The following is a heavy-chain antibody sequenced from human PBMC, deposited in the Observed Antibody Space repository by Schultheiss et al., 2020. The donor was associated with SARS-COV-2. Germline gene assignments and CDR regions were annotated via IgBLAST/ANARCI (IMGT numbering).Heavy chain of an antibody. CDR2: ISGSGLKT. CDR3: TRSLAYCGGDCSIGLDY. Sequence: GGSLRLSCAASGFTFSRFAMTWVRQAPGKGLEWVSAISGSGLKTYYADSVQGRFRSSRDNANNTTSLQMNSLKVEDTAVYYCTRSLAYCGGDCSIGLDYWGQGTLVTVSS. V-gene: IGHV3-23*01. J-gene: IGHJ4*02. CDR1: GFTFSRFA. D-gene: IGHD2-21*02.